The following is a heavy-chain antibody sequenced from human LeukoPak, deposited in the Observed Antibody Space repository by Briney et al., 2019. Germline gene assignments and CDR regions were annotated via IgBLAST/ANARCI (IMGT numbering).Heavy chain of an antibody. V-gene: IGHV3-23*01. J-gene: IGHJ3*02. CDR2: ISGSGGST. CDR1: GFTFSSYW. CDR3: ANFPIAAAGTDAFDI. D-gene: IGHD6-13*01. Sequence: TGGSLRLSCAASGFTFSSYWMSWVRQAPGKGLEWVSAISGSGGSTYYADSVKGRFTISRDNSKNTLYLQMNSLRAEDTAVYYCANFPIAAAGTDAFDIWGQGTMVTVSS.